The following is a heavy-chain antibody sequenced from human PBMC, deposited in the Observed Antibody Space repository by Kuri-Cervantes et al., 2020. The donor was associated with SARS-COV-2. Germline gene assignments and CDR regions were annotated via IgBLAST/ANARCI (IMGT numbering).Heavy chain of an antibody. V-gene: IGHV3-30*03. J-gene: IGHJ6*02. Sequence: GESLKISCAASGFTFSSYGMHWVRQAPGKGLEWVAVISYDGSNKYYADSVKGRFTISRDNAKNSLYLQMNSLRAEDTAVYYCARGHLSGSYRGYYYYGMDVWGQGTTVTVSS. CDR1: GFTFSSYG. CDR2: ISYDGSNK. CDR3: ARGHLSGSYRGYYYYGMDV. D-gene: IGHD1-26*01.